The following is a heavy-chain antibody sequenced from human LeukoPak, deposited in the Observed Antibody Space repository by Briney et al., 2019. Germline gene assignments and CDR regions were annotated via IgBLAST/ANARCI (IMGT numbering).Heavy chain of an antibody. D-gene: IGHD3-10*01. CDR1: GFTFSSYG. CDR3: AKDRYYYGSGSYCNFDY. CDR2: IRYDGSNK. J-gene: IGHJ4*02. Sequence: GGSLRLSSAASGFTFSSYGMHWVRQAPGKGLEWVAFIRYDGSNKYYADSVKGRFTISRDNSKNTLYLQMNSLRAEDTAVYYCAKDRYYYGSGSYCNFDYWGQGTLVTVSS. V-gene: IGHV3-30*02.